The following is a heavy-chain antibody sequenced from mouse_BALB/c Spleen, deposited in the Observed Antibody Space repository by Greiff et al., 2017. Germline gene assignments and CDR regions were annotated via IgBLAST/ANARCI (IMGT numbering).Heavy chain of an antibody. CDR1: GYSITSDYA. CDR3: ARRYGYYFDY. D-gene: IGHD2-10*02. V-gene: IGHV3-2*02. Sequence: EVKVEESGPGLVKPSQSLSLTCTVTGYSITSDYAWNWIRQFPGNKLEWMGYISYSGSTSYNPSLKSRISITRDTSKNQFFLQLNSVTTEDTATYYCARRYGYYFDYWGQGTTLTVSS. J-gene: IGHJ2*01. CDR2: ISYSGST.